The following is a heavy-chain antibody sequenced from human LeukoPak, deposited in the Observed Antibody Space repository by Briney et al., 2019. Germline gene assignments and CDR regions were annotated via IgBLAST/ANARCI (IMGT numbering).Heavy chain of an antibody. Sequence: GGSLRLSCAASGFTFSDYTMNWVRQAPGKGLEWVSSITSHSSYIYYADSVKGRFTISRDNAKNSVFLQMNSLRAEDTAVYYCAREPRCSSCSHEYWGQGILVTVSS. CDR2: ITSHSSYI. D-gene: IGHD6-13*01. CDR1: GFTFSDYT. CDR3: AREPRCSSCSHEY. J-gene: IGHJ4*02. V-gene: IGHV3-21*01.